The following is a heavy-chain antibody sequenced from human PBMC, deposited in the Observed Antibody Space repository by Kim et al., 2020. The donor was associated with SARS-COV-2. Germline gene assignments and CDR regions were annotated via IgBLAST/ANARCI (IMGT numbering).Heavy chain of an antibody. D-gene: IGHD3-3*01. CDR1: GFTFSNYV. V-gene: IGHV3-23*01. CDR3: AKSIGVNWFDP. J-gene: IGHJ5*02. CDR2: INSGGGAT. Sequence: GGSLRLSCAASGFTFSNYVMTWVRQAPGKGLEWVSSINSGGGATFYADSVKGRFTISRDNAKNRLYLQMNSLRAEDTAVYYCAKSIGVNWFDPWGQGTLVTVSS.